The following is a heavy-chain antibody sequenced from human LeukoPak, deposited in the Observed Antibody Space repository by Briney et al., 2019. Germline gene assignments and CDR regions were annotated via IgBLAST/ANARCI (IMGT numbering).Heavy chain of an antibody. CDR3: ARVMEYYYDSSGYDY. J-gene: IGHJ4*02. CDR1: GFTFSSYS. D-gene: IGHD3-22*01. V-gene: IGHV3-21*01. CDR2: ISSSSSYI. Sequence: GGSLRLSCAASGFTFSSYSMNWVRQAPGKWLEWVSSISSSSSYIYYADSVKGRFTISRDNAKNSLYLQMNSLRAEDTAVYYSARVMEYYYDSSGYDYWGQGTLVTVSS.